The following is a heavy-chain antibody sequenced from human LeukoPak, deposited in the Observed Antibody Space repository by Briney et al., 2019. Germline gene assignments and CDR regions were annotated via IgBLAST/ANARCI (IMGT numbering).Heavy chain of an antibody. V-gene: IGHV3-30*18. CDR3: AKDLSKGLLYRRGMYYFDY. J-gene: IGHJ4*02. CDR1: GFTFTSYG. CDR2: LSYDGSNK. Sequence: GGSLRLSCVVSGFTFTSYGVHWVRQAPGKGLEWVAVLSYDGSNKYYADSVKGRFTISRDNSKNTLYLQMNSLRVEDTAVYYCAKDLSKGLLYRRGMYYFDYWGQGTLVTVSS. D-gene: IGHD3-3*01.